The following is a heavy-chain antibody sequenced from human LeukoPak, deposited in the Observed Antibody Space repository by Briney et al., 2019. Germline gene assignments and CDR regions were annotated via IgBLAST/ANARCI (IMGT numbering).Heavy chain of an antibody. Sequence: PSETLSLTCAVSGGSISSYYWSWIRQPPGKGLEWIGYIYYSGSTNYNPSLKSRVTISVDTSKNQFSLRLRSVTAADTAVYYCARVTGYMVEDYFDSWGQGTLVTVSS. V-gene: IGHV4-59*01. CDR2: IYYSGST. CDR1: GGSISSYY. J-gene: IGHJ4*02. CDR3: ARVTGYMVEDYFDS. D-gene: IGHD6-13*01.